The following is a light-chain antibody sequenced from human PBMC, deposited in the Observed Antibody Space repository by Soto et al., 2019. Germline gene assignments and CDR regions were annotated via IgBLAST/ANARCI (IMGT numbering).Light chain of an antibody. Sequence: DIQMTQSPSALSASVGDRVTITCRASQNIKKYLNLYRQKPGKAPDLLIYTASSLQVGFPSRFSGSGSGTDFTLTITSLQPEDSATYYCQQSFSSPLTFGGGTKVDIK. V-gene: IGKV1-39*01. CDR1: QNIKKY. CDR3: QQSFSSPLT. J-gene: IGKJ4*01. CDR2: TAS.